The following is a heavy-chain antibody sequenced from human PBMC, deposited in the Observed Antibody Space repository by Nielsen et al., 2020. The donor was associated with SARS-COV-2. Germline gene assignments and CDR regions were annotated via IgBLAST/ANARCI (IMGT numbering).Heavy chain of an antibody. J-gene: IGHJ6*02. CDR2: ISGDGGST. CDR1: GFTFDDYA. V-gene: IGHV3-43*02. Sequence: GESLKISCAASGFTFDDYAMHWVRQAPGTGLEWVSLISGDGGSTYYADSVKGRFTISRDNSKNSLYLQMNSLRDEDTAVYYCATIAAAGTTYYYYGMDVWGQGTTVTVSS. D-gene: IGHD6-13*01. CDR3: ATIAAAGTTYYYYGMDV.